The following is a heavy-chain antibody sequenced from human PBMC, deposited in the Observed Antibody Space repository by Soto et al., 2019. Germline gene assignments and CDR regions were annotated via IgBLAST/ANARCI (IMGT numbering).Heavy chain of an antibody. CDR1: GGSFSGYY. V-gene: IGHV4-34*01. D-gene: IGHD4-17*01. J-gene: IGHJ4*02. Sequence: PSETLSLTCAVYGGSFSGYYWSWIRQPPGKGLEWIGEINHSGSTNYNPSLKSRVTISVDTSKNQFSLKLSSVTAADTAVYYCAREGDYSFDYWGQGTLVTVS. CDR3: AREGDYSFDY. CDR2: INHSGST.